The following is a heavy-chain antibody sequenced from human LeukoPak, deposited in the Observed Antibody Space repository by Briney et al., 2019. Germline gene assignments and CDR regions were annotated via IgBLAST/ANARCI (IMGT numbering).Heavy chain of an antibody. CDR1: GFTFSSYG. V-gene: IGHV3-33*01. Sequence: GRSLRLSCAASGFTFSSYGMHWVRQAPGKGLEWVAVIWYDGSNKYYADSVKGRFTISRDNSKNTLYLQMNSLRAEDTAVYYCARERRGYYDSSGYFYGGWFDPWGQGTLVTVSS. CDR2: IWYDGSNK. J-gene: IGHJ5*02. CDR3: ARERRGYYDSSGYFYGGWFDP. D-gene: IGHD3-22*01.